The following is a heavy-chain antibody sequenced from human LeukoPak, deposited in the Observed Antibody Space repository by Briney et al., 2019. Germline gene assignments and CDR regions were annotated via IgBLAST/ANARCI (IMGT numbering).Heavy chain of an antibody. CDR2: MNPNSGNT. Sequence: VASVKVSCKASVYTFTSYDINTVRQATGQGLEWMGWMNPNSGNTGYAQKFQGRVTMTRNTSISTAYMELSSRRFEDTAVYYCARARRADGYYFDYWRQGTLVTVSS. V-gene: IGHV1-8*01. CDR1: VYTFTSYD. J-gene: IGHJ4*02. CDR3: ARARRADGYYFDY.